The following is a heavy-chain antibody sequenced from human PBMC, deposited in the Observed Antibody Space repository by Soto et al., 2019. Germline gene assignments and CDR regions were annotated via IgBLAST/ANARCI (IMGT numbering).Heavy chain of an antibody. CDR2: INHSGST. V-gene: IGHV4-34*01. CDR3: ARDIGVDGGMYV. CDR1: GGSFSGYY. Sequence: SETLSLTCAVYGGSFSGYYWSWIRQPPGKGLEWIGEINHSGSTNYNPSLKSRVTISVDTSKNQFSLKLSSVTAADTAVYYCARDIGVDGGMYVWGKGTTVTVSS. D-gene: IGHD2-21*01. J-gene: IGHJ6*04.